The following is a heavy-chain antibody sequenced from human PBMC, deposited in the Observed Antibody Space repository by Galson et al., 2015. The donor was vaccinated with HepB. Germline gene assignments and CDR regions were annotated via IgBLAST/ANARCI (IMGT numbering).Heavy chain of an antibody. CDR3: AKDVYAWGVVGTIDY. Sequence: SLRHSSAAAGFNFNDYAMHWVRQAPGKGLEWLASIPPDGSSRPYADSVKGRFNISRDNYDNTLSLQMNSLRPDYTAIYYCAKDVYAWGVVGTIDYWGRGTLVTVSS. V-gene: IGHV3-30*18. CDR2: IPPDGSSR. CDR1: GFNFNDYA. J-gene: IGHJ4*02. D-gene: IGHD2-2*01.